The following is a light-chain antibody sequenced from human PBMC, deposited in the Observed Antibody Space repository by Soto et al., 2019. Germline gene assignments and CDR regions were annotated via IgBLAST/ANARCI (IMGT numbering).Light chain of an antibody. CDR1: SSDVGGYNS. Sequence: QSALTQPASVSGSPGQSITISCTGTSSDVGGYNSVSWYQQHPGKAPKLMIYGVSNRPSGISNRFSGSKSGNTASLTISGLQTDDEADYYCSSFISSTTLALCVFGTGTKLTVL. CDR3: SSFISSTTLALCV. J-gene: IGLJ1*01. CDR2: GVS. V-gene: IGLV2-14*03.